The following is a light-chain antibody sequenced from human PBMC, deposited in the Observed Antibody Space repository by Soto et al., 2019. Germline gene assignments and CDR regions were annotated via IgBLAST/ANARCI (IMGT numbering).Light chain of an antibody. CDR2: AAS. J-gene: IGKJ5*01. CDR1: QGISSY. V-gene: IGKV1-8*01. Sequence: IRRTHAPSSLSASTGDMVTMTFGASQGISSYLAWYQQKPGKAPKLLIYAASTLQSGVPSRFSGSGPGTEFTLTISSLQPDDFATYYCQHYNSYSEAFGQGTRLEIK. CDR3: QHYNSYSEA.